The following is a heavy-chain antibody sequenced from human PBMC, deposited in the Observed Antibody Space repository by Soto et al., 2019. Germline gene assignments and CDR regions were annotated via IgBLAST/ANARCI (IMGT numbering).Heavy chain of an antibody. Sequence: QVQLQQWGAGLLKPSETLSLTCAVYGGSFSGYYWSWIRQPPGKGLEWIGEINHRGSTNYNPSLKSRVTISVDTSKNQFSLKLSSVTAADTAVYYCARGVTTGYWGQGTLVTVSS. J-gene: IGHJ4*02. CDR2: INHRGST. CDR3: ARGVTTGY. CDR1: GGSFSGYY. V-gene: IGHV4-34*01. D-gene: IGHD4-17*01.